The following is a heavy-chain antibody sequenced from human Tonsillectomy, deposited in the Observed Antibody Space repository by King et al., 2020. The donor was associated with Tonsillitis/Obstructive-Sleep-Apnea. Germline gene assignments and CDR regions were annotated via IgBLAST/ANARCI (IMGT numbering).Heavy chain of an antibody. J-gene: IGHJ5*02. D-gene: IGHD1-20*01. CDR3: AREAEHNLA. V-gene: IGHV4-4*02. Sequence: QMQLQESGPVLVKPSGTLSLTCAVSGCSISSNNWLSWVRQPPGKGLDWSGEVCHGGRTNDNPSLKSRVTISVDNSKNQFSLKLSSVTAADTAVYYCAREAEHNLAWGPGSLVTVSS. CDR1: GCSISSNNW. CDR2: VCHGGRT.